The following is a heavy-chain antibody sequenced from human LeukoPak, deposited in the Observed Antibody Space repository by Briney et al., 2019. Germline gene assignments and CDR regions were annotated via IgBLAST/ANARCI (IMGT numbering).Heavy chain of an antibody. D-gene: IGHD2-2*01. CDR3: ARDHRSSSTYYYYGMDV. CDR2: IIPIFGTA. J-gene: IGHJ6*02. CDR1: GGTFISYA. V-gene: IGHV1-69*13. Sequence: SVKVSCKASGGTFISYAISWVRQAPGQGLEWMGGIIPIFGTANYAQKFQGRVTITADESTSTAYMELSSLRSEDTAVYYCARDHRSSSTYYYYGMDVWGQGTTVTVSS.